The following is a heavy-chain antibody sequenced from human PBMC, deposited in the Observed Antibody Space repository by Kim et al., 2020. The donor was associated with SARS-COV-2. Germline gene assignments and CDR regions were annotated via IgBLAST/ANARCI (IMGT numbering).Heavy chain of an antibody. D-gene: IGHD2-21*01. CDR3: ARVTAGADFVAPG. Sequence: ASVKVSCQASGNSFSNFYMHWVRQAPGQGLEWLGWINPNTGGTNYAQKFQGRVTLTRDTSIKTGYMELTSLTSDDTAVYYCARVTAGADFVAPGWGQGTL. V-gene: IGHV1-2*02. CDR1: GNSFSNFY. CDR2: INPNTGGT. J-gene: IGHJ4*02.